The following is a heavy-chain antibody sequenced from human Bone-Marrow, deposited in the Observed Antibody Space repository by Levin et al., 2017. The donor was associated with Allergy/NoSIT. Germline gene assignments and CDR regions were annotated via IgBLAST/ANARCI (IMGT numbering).Heavy chain of an antibody. CDR2: IRSKANSYAT. Sequence: GGSLRLSCAASGFTFSGSAMHWVRQASGKGLEWVGRIRSKANSYATAYAASVKGRFTISRDDSKNTAYLQMNSLKTEDTAVYYCTGVIPSYFDYWGQGTLVTVSS. D-gene: IGHD3-22*01. CDR3: TGVIPSYFDY. V-gene: IGHV3-73*01. CDR1: GFTFSGSA. J-gene: IGHJ4*02.